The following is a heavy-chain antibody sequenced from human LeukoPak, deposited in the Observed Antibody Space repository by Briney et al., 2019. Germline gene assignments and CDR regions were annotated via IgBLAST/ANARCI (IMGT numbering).Heavy chain of an antibody. J-gene: IGHJ4*02. CDR1: GGSISSSSYY. V-gene: IGHV4-39*01. CDR3: ARHVDDYSNYKRNKPFDY. D-gene: IGHD4-11*01. Sequence: PSETLSLTCTVSGGSISSSSYYWGWIRQPPGKGLEWIGSIYYSGSTYYNPSLKSRVTISVDTSKNQFSLKLSSVTAADTAVYYCARHVDDYSNYKRNKPFDYWGQGTLVTVSS. CDR2: IYYSGST.